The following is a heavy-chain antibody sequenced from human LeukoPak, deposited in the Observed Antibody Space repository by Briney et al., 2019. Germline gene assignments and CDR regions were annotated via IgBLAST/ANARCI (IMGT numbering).Heavy chain of an antibody. CDR3: AKGDNDILTGYYNSFDY. CDR1: GFTFYSYA. CDR2: ISASGIST. V-gene: IGHV3-23*01. Sequence: GGSLRLSCAASGFTFYSYAMSWVRQAPGKGLEWVSSISASGISTYYSDSVTGRFTISRDNSKNTLYLQMNSLRAEDTAVYYCAKGDNDILTGYYNSFDYWGQGTLVTVSS. D-gene: IGHD3-9*01. J-gene: IGHJ4*02.